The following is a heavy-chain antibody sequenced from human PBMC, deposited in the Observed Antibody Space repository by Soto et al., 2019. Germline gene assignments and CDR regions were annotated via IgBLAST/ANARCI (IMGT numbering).Heavy chain of an antibody. J-gene: IGHJ5*02. V-gene: IGHV1-18*01. D-gene: IGHD3-10*01. CDR3: AREGLWFWELLFTHHNWFDP. CDR2: ISAYNGNT. CDR1: GYTFTSYG. Sequence: GASVKVSCKASGYTFTSYGISWVRQAPGQGLEWMGWISAYNGNTNYAQKLQGRVTMTTDTSTSTAYMELRSLRSDDTAVYYCAREGLWFWELLFTHHNWFDPWGQGTLVTVSS.